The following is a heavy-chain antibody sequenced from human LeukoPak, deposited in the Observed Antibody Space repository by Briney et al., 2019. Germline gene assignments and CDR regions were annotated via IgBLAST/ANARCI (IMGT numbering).Heavy chain of an antibody. J-gene: IGHJ4*02. CDR3: ARVGGIGMALTCFDY. V-gene: IGHV3-30*04. D-gene: IGHD6-13*01. CDR1: GFTFSSYA. Sequence: GGSLRLYCAASGFTFSSYAMHWVRQAPGKGLEWVAVISYDGSNKYYADSVKGRFTISRDNSKNTLYLQMNSLRAEDTAVYYCARVGGIGMALTCFDYWGQGTLVTVSS. CDR2: ISYDGSNK.